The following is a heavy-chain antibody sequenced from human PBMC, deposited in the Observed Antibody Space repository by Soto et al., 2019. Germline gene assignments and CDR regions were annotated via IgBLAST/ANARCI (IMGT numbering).Heavy chain of an antibody. V-gene: IGHV1-46*01. CDR3: ARDLYYIAGDHSGETQLDY. J-gene: IGHJ4*02. CDR1: GYTFTSYY. D-gene: IGHD3-10*01. CDR2: INPSGGST. Sequence: ASVKVSCKASGYTFTSYYMHWVRQAPGQGLEWMGIINPSGGSTSYAQKFQGRVTMTRDTSTSTVYMELSSLRSEDTAVYYCARDLYYIAGDHSGETQLDYWGQGTLVTVSS.